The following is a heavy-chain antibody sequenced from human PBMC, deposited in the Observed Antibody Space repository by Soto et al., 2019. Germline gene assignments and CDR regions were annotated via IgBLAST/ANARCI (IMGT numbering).Heavy chain of an antibody. CDR3: AKLYVGSADY. Sequence: GGSLRLSCTASGFRFSNYAVTWVRQAPGKGLEWVSSIGGDTSYTYYADSVKGRFTISRDKSKNTVFLQMNSLRADDTAVYYCAKLYVGSADYWGQGA. V-gene: IGHV3-23*01. CDR1: GFRFSNYA. CDR2: IGGDTSYT. J-gene: IGHJ4*02. D-gene: IGHD1-26*01.